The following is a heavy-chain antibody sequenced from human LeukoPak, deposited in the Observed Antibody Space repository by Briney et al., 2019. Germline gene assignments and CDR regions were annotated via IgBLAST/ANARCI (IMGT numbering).Heavy chain of an antibody. Sequence: GASVKVSCKASGYTFISYGISWVRQAPGQGLEWMGWISAYNGNTNYAQKLQGRVTMTTDTSTSTAYMELRSLRSDDTAVYYCATHRPLYCSSTSCQPDYWGQGTLVTVSS. CDR3: ATHRPLYCSSTSCQPDY. V-gene: IGHV1-18*01. J-gene: IGHJ4*02. CDR2: ISAYNGNT. D-gene: IGHD2-2*01. CDR1: GYTFISYG.